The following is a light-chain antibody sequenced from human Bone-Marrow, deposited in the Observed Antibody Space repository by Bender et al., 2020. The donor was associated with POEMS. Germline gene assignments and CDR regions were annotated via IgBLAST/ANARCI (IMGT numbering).Light chain of an antibody. CDR3: AAWEDSLNGWV. CDR1: SSNIGGNF. V-gene: IGLV1-44*01. J-gene: IGLJ3*02. CDR2: SNN. Sequence: QSVLTQPPSVSGTPGQGVTISCSGSSSNIGGNFVYWYQHVPGTAPKLLIHSNNHRPSGVPDRFSGSKSGTSASLAISGLQSEDEADYYCAAWEDSLNGWVFGGGTKLTVL.